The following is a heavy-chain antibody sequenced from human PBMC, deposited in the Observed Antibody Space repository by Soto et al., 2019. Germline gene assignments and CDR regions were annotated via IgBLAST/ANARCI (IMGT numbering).Heavy chain of an antibody. Sequence: SETLSLTCAVYGGSLSGYYWTWIRQPPGKGLEWIGEVNPGGITNYSPSVKSRLTISLDTSKKQVSLEMTSVTAADTAVYYCGTAVITMAIQSIDSWGPGTLVTVSS. CDR1: GGSLSGYY. CDR2: VNPGGIT. D-gene: IGHD6-13*01. CDR3: GTAVITMAIQSIDS. V-gene: IGHV4-34*01. J-gene: IGHJ4*02.